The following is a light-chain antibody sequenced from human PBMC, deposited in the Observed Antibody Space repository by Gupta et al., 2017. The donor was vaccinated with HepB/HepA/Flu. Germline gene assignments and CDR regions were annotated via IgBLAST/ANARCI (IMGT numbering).Light chain of an antibody. J-gene: IGLJ2*01. V-gene: IGLV2-11*01. CDR1: RSDVGNYNY. Sequence: QSALTQPRSVYGSPGQSVTISCTGTRSDVGNYNYVSWYQHHPGKAPKLMIYDVTKRPSGVPDRFSGSKSGNTASLTISRLQAEDEADYYCCSHVGSVVFGGGTKLTVL. CDR2: DVT. CDR3: CSHVGSVV.